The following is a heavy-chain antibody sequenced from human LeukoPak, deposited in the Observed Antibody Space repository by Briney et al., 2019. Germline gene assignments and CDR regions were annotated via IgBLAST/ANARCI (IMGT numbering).Heavy chain of an antibody. V-gene: IGHV3-53*01. CDR1: GFTFSSYW. J-gene: IGHJ3*02. CDR2: IYSGGST. CDR3: AREDSSGYSDAFDI. D-gene: IGHD3-22*01. Sequence: GGSLRLSCAASGFTFSSYWMHWVRQAPGKGLVWVSVIYSGGSTYHADSVKGRFTISRDNSKNTLYLQMNSLRAEDTAVYYCAREDSSGYSDAFDIWGQGTMVTVSS.